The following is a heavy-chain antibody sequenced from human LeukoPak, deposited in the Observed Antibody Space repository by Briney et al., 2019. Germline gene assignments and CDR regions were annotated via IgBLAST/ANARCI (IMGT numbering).Heavy chain of an antibody. J-gene: IGHJ5*02. V-gene: IGHV3-48*01. CDR1: GFTFSDYS. CDR2: ISTSGDTK. Sequence: GGSLRLSCAISGFTFSDYSMNWVRQAPGKGLEWVSYISTSGDTKYYADSVKGRFTISSDNAKNSLYLQMNSLRAEDTAVYYCARGPPLFDPWGQGTLVTVSS. CDR3: ARGPPLFDP.